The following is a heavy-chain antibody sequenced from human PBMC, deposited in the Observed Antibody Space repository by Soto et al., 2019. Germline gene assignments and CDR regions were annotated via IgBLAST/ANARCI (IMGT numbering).Heavy chain of an antibody. V-gene: IGHV1-69*01. J-gene: IGHJ6*02. D-gene: IGHD1-26*01. CDR1: GGTFSSYP. CDR2: IIPFFGTS. Sequence: QVQLVQSGAEVKKPGSSVKVSCGASGGTFSSYPINWVRQAPGQGLEWMGGIIPFFGTSNYAHKCQGRVTITADESTSTAYMELRSLRSGDTAVYYCARVGHITNYGMAVWGQGTTVTVSS. CDR3: ARVGHITNYGMAV.